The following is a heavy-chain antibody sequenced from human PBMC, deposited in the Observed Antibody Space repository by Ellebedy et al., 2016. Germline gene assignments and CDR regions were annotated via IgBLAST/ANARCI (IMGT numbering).Heavy chain of an antibody. CDR1: GLTFRSYD. CDR3: VKPRYDGTGTPFDD. D-gene: IGHD1-1*01. J-gene: IGHJ4*02. Sequence: GESLKISCEVSGLTFRSYDIHWVRQAPGKGLAWVAIIGSDGNTQVYADSLRGRFRISRDNFRNVVYLQMNALRVDDTAVYFCVKPRYDGTGTPFDDWGPGTRVTVSS. V-gene: IGHV3-30*02. CDR2: IGSDGNTQ.